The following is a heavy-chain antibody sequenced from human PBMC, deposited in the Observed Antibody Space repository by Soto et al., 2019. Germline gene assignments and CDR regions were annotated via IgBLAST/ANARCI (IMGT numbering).Heavy chain of an antibody. CDR3: ARHLLWGYYGSGKGTEYYYYGMDV. Sequence: PGESLKISCKGSGYSFTSYWISWVRQMPGKGLKWMERIVPIDSYTNYSPSFQGHVTISADKSISTAYLQLSSLKASDTAMYYFARHLLWGYYGSGKGTEYYYYGMDVWGQGTTVTVSS. D-gene: IGHD3-10*01. J-gene: IGHJ6*02. V-gene: IGHV5-10-1*01. CDR1: GYSFTSYW. CDR2: IVPIDSYT.